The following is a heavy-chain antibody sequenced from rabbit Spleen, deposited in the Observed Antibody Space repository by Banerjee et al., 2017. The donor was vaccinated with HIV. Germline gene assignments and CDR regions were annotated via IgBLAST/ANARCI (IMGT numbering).Heavy chain of an antibody. J-gene: IGHJ4*01. D-gene: IGHD2-1*01. CDR1: GIDFSSSYY. Sequence: QSLEESGGDLVKPGASLTLTCTVSGIDFSSSYYMCWVRQAPGKGLEWIACIAAGSDSTWYASWAKGRFTISKTSSTTVTLQMTSLTVADTATYFCARGSATMTMVITGFYFNLWGPGTLVTVS. CDR2: IAAGSDST. V-gene: IGHV1S40*01. CDR3: ARGSATMTMVITGFYFNL.